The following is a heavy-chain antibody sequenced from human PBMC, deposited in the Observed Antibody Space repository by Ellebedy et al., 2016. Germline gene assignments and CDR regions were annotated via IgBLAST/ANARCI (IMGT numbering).Heavy chain of an antibody. CDR1: GFTSSSYS. CDR2: ISSSSSYI. V-gene: IGHV3-21*01. CDR3: ARRGAVAGMLYY. D-gene: IGHD6-19*01. J-gene: IGHJ4*02. Sequence: GGSLRLSCAASGFTSSSYSMNWVRQAPGKGLEWVSSISSSSSYIYYADSVKGRFTISRDNAKNSLYLQMNSLRAEDTAVYYCARRGAVAGMLYYWGQGTLVTVSS.